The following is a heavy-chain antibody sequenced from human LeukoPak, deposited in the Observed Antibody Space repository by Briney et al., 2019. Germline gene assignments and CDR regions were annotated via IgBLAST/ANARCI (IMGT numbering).Heavy chain of an antibody. CDR1: GYTFTSYD. D-gene: IGHD2-2*01. Sequence: ASVKVSCKASGYTFTSYDINWVRQATGQGLEWIGWMNPNSGNTGYAQKFQGRVTMTRNTSISTAYMELSSLRSEDTAVYYCAREGCSSTSCSHGFDYWGQGTLVTVSS. V-gene: IGHV1-8*01. J-gene: IGHJ4*02. CDR3: AREGCSSTSCSHGFDY. CDR2: MNPNSGNT.